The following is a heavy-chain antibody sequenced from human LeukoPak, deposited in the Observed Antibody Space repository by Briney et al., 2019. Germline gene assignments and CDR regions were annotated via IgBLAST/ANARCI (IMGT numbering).Heavy chain of an antibody. CDR1: VFTLHRNA. D-gene: IGHD6-13*01. CDR2: IGGSGDNT. CDR3: AKNGIAAAGTGSPYYFDY. V-gene: IGHV3-23*01. Sequence: GGSLRLSCAASVFTLHRNAISWVRQAPGKGLEWVSTIGGSGDNTFYADSVKGRFTISRDNSKNTLYLQMNSLRAEDTAVYYCAKNGIAAAGTGSPYYFDYWGQGTLVTVSS. J-gene: IGHJ4*02.